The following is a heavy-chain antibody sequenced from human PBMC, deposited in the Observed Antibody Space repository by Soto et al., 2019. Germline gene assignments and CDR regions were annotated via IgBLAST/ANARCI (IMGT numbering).Heavy chain of an antibody. D-gene: IGHD3-9*01. CDR3: ARAGRITIFSTGYPLNAFDI. Sequence: EVQLVESGGGLVQPGGSLRLSCAASGFTCSSYWMSWVRQAPGKGLEWVANIKQDGSEKYYVDSVKGRFTISRDNAKNSLYLQMTSLRAEATAVYYCARAGRITIFSTGYPLNAFDIWGQGTMVTVSS. V-gene: IGHV3-7*01. CDR1: GFTCSSYW. CDR2: IKQDGSEK. J-gene: IGHJ3*02.